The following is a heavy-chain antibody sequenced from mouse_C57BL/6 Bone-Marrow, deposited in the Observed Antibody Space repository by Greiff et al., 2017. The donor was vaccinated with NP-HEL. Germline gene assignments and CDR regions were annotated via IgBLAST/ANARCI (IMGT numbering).Heavy chain of an antibody. CDR2: IYPGSGST. V-gene: IGHV1-55*01. Sequence: QVQLQQPGAELVKPGASVKMSCKASGYTFTSYWITWVKQRPGQGLEWIGDIYPGSGSTNYNEKFKSKATLTVDTSSSTAYIQLSSLTSEDSAVYYCARQDYYGPAWFAYWGQGTLVTVSA. CDR3: ARQDYYGPAWFAY. CDR1: GYTFTSYW. D-gene: IGHD1-1*01. J-gene: IGHJ3*01.